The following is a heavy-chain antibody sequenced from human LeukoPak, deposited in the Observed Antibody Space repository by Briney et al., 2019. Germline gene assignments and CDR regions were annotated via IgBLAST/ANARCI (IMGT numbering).Heavy chain of an antibody. V-gene: IGHV1-69*05. CDR3: ARGGHDYGDYVDYYYGMDV. J-gene: IGHJ6*02. D-gene: IGHD4-17*01. Sequence: SVKVSCKASGGTFSSYAISWVRQAPGQGLEWMGGIIPIFGTANYAQKFQGRVTITTDESTSTAYMELSSLRSEDTAVYYCARGGHDYGDYVDYYYGMDVWGQGTTVTVSS. CDR1: GGTFSSYA. CDR2: IIPIFGTA.